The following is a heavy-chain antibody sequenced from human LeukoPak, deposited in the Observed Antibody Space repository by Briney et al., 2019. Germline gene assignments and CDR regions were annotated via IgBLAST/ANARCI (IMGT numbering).Heavy chain of an antibody. CDR1: GYTFTSYG. CDR3: ARVRYYDSSGYFQKNDY. Sequence: ASVKVSCKSSGYTFTSYGISWLRQAPAQGLEWMGWINAYNGNTNYAQKLQGRVTMTTDTSTSTAYMELRSLRSDDTAVYYCARVRYYDSSGYFQKNDYWGQGTLVTVSS. D-gene: IGHD3-22*01. J-gene: IGHJ4*02. V-gene: IGHV1-18*01. CDR2: INAYNGNT.